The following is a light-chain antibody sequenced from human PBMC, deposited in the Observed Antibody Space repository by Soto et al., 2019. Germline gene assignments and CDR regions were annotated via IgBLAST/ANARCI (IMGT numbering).Light chain of an antibody. CDR3: TAYAGNNNLEV. CDR1: SSDVGGDNY. Sequence: QSALTQPPSASGSPGQSVTISCTGTSSDVGGDNYVSWYQHHPGKVPKLRMCEVSKRPSGVPDRFSDSKSGNTASLTVSGLQAEDKADYSCTAYAGNNNLEVFCGGTKLTVL. V-gene: IGLV2-8*01. CDR2: EVS. J-gene: IGLJ2*01.